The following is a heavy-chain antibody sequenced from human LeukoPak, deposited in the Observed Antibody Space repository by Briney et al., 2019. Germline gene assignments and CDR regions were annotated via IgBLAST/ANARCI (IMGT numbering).Heavy chain of an antibody. V-gene: IGHV3-23*01. D-gene: IGHD3-16*01. CDR1: GFTFSSYG. Sequence: GGTLRLSCAASGFTFSSYGMSWVRQAPGKGLEWVSGISGSGGSTYYADSVKGRFTISRDNSKNTLYLQINSLRAEDTAVYFCAKDRLGGPYFFHYWGQGTLVTVSS. J-gene: IGHJ4*02. CDR3: AKDRLGGPYFFHY. CDR2: ISGSGGST.